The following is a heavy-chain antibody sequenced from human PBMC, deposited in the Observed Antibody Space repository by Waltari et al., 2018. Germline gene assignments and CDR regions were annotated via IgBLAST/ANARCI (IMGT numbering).Heavy chain of an antibody. Sequence: QLQLQESGPGLVKPSETLSLTCSVSGGSISSSRYYWGWIRQSPGKGLEWIGSIYYSGSIYYNPTLQSRVTISGDTSKNQFSLNLSSVTAADTAVYYCARHWKRNGYRFDPWGQGTRVNVSS. CDR2: IYYSGSI. V-gene: IGHV4-39*01. CDR1: GGSISSSRYY. CDR3: ARHWKRNGYRFDP. D-gene: IGHD5-12*01. J-gene: IGHJ5*02.